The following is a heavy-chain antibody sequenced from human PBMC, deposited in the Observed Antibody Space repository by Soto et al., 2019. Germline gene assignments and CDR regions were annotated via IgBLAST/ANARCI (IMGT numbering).Heavy chain of an antibody. V-gene: IGHV3-21*01. D-gene: IGHD6-6*01. CDR3: ARVSIAGCGFDY. J-gene: IGHJ4*02. Sequence: GGSLRLSCAASGFTFSSYSMNWVRQAPGKGLEWVSSISSSSSYIYYADSVKGRFTISRDNAKNSLYLQMNSLRAEDTAVYYCARVSIAGCGFDYSGQGTLDIVSS. CDR2: ISSSSSYI. CDR1: GFTFSSYS.